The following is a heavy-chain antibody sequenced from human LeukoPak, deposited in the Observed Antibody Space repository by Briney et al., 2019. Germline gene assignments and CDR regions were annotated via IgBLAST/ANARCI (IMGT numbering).Heavy chain of an antibody. Sequence: GGSRRLSCLASGFPFRSYAMTWVRQTPGKGLESVSVITDDEDTYYADSVKGRFTISRDNSQNTVFLQMNSLRVEDTAVYYCAKVDYWSPENYFDSWGQGTLVTVSS. CDR1: GFPFRSYA. CDR3: AKVDYWSPENYFDS. V-gene: IGHV3-23*01. CDR2: ITDDEDT. D-gene: IGHD1-1*01. J-gene: IGHJ4*02.